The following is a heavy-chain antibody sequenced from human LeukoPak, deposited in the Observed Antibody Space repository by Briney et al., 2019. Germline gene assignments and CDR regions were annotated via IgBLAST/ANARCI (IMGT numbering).Heavy chain of an antibody. Sequence: ASVKVSCKASGYTFTDYSMHWVRQAPGQGLEWMGRISGHSGNTHYAQSLQGRVTMTIDTSATTAYMELRSLTSDDTAVYYCARGLGYCDSTSCYGELPGDYWSQGTLVTVSS. J-gene: IGHJ4*02. V-gene: IGHV1-18*04. CDR1: GYTFTDYS. CDR2: ISGHSGNT. CDR3: ARGLGYCDSTSCYGELPGDY. D-gene: IGHD2-2*01.